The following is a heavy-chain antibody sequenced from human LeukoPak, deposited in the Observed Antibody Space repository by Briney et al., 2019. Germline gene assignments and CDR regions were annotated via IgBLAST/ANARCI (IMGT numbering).Heavy chain of an antibody. CDR3: ARVSFYSSSWLIDY. J-gene: IGHJ4*02. CDR2: IYYSGST. CDR1: GGSISSGGYY. V-gene: IGHV4-31*03. Sequence: SQTLSLTCTVSGGSISSGGYYWSWIRQHPGKGLEWIGYIYYSGSTYYNPSLKSRVTISVDTSKNQFSLKLSSVTAADTAVYYCARVSFYSSSWLIDYWGQGTLVTVSS. D-gene: IGHD6-13*01.